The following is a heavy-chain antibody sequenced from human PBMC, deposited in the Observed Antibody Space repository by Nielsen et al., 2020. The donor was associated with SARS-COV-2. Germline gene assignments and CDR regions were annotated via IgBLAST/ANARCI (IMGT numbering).Heavy chain of an antibody. Sequence: GESLKISCAASGFSFNNYGMHWVRQAPGKGLEWVAAISYDGGDEYYADSVKGRFTISRDNSKNTVYLLTTSLRVEDTAVYYCARDSYIVPTNYYFDYWGQGALVTVSS. V-gene: IGHV3-30*03. J-gene: IGHJ4*02. CDR3: ARDSYIVPTNYYFDY. CDR2: ISYDGGDE. D-gene: IGHD5-12*01. CDR1: GFSFNNYG.